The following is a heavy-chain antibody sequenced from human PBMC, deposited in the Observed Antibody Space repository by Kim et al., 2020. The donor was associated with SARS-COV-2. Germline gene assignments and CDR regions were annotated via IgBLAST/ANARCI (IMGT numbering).Heavy chain of an antibody. J-gene: IGHJ3*02. V-gene: IGHV3-23*01. Sequence: VKRRFTISRDKSKTTLYLQMNSLRAEDTVVYYCAKKIDPRYDSVDAFDIWGQGTMVTVSS. CDR3: AKKIDPRYDSVDAFDI. D-gene: IGHD3-22*01.